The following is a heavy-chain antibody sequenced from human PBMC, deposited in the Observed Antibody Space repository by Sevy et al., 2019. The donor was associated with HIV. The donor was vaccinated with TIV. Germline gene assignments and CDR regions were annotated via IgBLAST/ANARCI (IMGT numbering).Heavy chain of an antibody. J-gene: IGHJ4*02. CDR3: AKDPPAYPDYYLDY. D-gene: IGHD2-2*01. CDR2: ISGSGGST. Sequence: GGSLRLSCAASGFTFSSYAMSWVRQAPGKGLEWVSAISGSGGSTYYADSVKGRFTISRDNSKNTMYLQMNSLRAEDTAVYYCAKDPPAYPDYYLDYWGQGTLVTVSS. V-gene: IGHV3-23*01. CDR1: GFTFSSYA.